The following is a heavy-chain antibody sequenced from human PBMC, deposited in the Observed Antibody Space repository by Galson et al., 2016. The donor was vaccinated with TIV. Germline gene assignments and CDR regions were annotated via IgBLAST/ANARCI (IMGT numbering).Heavy chain of an antibody. CDR3: ARGLLGASVGFDI. CDR2: ISTDGSSA. CDR1: GFTFSSFW. D-gene: IGHD1-26*01. J-gene: IGHJ3*02. V-gene: IGHV3-74*01. Sequence: SLRLSCAASGFTFSSFWIHWVRQTPGKGLVWVSRISTDGSSANYADSVEGRFNISRDNAKNTVYLQMDSLRGDDTAVYYCARGLLGASVGFDIWGQGTMVSVSS.